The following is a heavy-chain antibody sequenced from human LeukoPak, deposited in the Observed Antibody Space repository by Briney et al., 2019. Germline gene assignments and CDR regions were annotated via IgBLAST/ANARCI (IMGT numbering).Heavy chain of an antibody. CDR2: INYSGDP. D-gene: IGHD6-6*01. J-gene: IGHJ4*02. CDR3: ARDRGSYITEY. V-gene: IGHV4-39*07. CDR1: GGSISSSGYF. Sequence: SETLSLTCTVSGGSISSSGYFWGWLRQSPGKGLEFIGSINYSGDPYYNPSLKSRVTISADTSKNQFFLNLNSVTAADTAVYYCARDRGSYITEYWGRGTLVIVSS.